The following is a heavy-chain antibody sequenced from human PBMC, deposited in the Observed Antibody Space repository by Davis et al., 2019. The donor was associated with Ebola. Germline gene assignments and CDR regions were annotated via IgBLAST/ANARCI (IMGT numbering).Heavy chain of an antibody. CDR3: ARDSGSYYDSHCDY. D-gene: IGHD1-26*01. Sequence: ASVKVSCKASGYTFSSYGISWVRQAPGQGLEWMGWINGYNGNTNYAQKLQGRVTMTTDTSTSTAYMELRSLRSDDTAVYSCARDSGSYYDSHCDYWGQGTLVTVSS. J-gene: IGHJ4*02. CDR1: GYTFSSYG. CDR2: INGYNGNT. V-gene: IGHV1-18*01.